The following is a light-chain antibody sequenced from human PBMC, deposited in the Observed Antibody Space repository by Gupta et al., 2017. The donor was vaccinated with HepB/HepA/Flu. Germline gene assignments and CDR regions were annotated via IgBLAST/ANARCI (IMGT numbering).Light chain of an antibody. CDR1: RGIRNF. V-gene: IGKV1-16*02. J-gene: IGKJ1*01. Sequence: DIQMTQSPSSLSASVGDRVTITCRASRGIRNFLAWFQQKPGKAPKSLIYSASTLHTGVPSKFSGSGSGTDFTLTIAGLQPEDFATYYCHQDNSYPRTLGQGTKVEIK. CDR3: HQDNSYPRT. CDR2: SAS.